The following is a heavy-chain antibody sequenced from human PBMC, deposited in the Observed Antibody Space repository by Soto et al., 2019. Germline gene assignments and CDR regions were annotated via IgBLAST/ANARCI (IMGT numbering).Heavy chain of an antibody. J-gene: IGHJ4*02. V-gene: IGHV3-15*01. CDR1: GLTFSTAY. CDR3: TTQGGGDDIYFDY. D-gene: IGHD3-16*01. Sequence: EGQLVESGGGLVKPGGSLKLSCEASGLTFSTAYMSWVRQAPGKGLEWVGRIKTKADGGTTEYAAPVKGRFNISRDDSKKTVYLRMNSLKTEDTATYFCTTQGGGDDIYFDYWGQGTLVAVSS. CDR2: IKTKADGGTT.